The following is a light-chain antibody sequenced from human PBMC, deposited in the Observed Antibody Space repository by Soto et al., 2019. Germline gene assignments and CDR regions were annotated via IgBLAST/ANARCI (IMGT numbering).Light chain of an antibody. CDR3: QQYNILYT. V-gene: IGKV1-5*03. Sequence: DIQMTQSPSTLSASVGDRVTITCRASQSISSWWAWYQQKPGKAPKLLIYKASSLESGVPTRFSGSGSGTESPLTISSLQPDDCATYYCQQYNILYTFGQGTKLEIK. CDR1: QSISSW. CDR2: KAS. J-gene: IGKJ2*01.